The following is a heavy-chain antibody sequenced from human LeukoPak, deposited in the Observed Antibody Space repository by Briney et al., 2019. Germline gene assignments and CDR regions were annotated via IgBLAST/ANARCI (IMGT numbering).Heavy chain of an antibody. Sequence: SETLSLTCTVSGGSISSGGYYWSWIRQHPGKGLEWIGYIYYSGSTYYNPSLKSRVTISVDTSKNQFSLKLSSVTAADTAVYYCARASPPGYFDWFSDYYYYGMDVWGQGTTVTVSS. V-gene: IGHV4-31*03. CDR3: ARASPPGYFDWFSDYYYYGMDV. CDR1: GGSISSGGYY. CDR2: IYYSGST. D-gene: IGHD3-9*01. J-gene: IGHJ6*02.